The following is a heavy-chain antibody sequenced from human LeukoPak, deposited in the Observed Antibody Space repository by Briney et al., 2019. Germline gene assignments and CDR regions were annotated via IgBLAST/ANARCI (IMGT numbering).Heavy chain of an antibody. CDR2: IGIDSGNT. CDR3: ARDYKYAFDN. CDR1: RFRFSDYS. Sequence: PGGSLRLSCAASRFRFSDYSMNWVRQAPGKGLEWISYIGIDSGNTNYADSVKGRFTVSGDKAKKSLYLQMNSLRVEDTAVYYCARDYKYAFDNWGQGTLVTVSS. J-gene: IGHJ4*02. V-gene: IGHV3-48*01. D-gene: IGHD5-24*01.